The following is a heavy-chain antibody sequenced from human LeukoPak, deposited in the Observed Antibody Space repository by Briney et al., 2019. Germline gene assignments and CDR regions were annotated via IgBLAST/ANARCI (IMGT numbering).Heavy chain of an antibody. Sequence: GGSLRLSCAASGFTFSTYGMHWVRQAPGKGLEWVAVIYYDGSNKNYENSVKGRFTISRDNSKNTLYLQVNSLRAEDTAVYYCAKGGKWDVTPFDYWGQGTLVTVSS. CDR3: AKGGKWDVTPFDY. D-gene: IGHD1-26*01. V-gene: IGHV3-30*18. CDR2: IYYDGSNK. CDR1: GFTFSTYG. J-gene: IGHJ4*02.